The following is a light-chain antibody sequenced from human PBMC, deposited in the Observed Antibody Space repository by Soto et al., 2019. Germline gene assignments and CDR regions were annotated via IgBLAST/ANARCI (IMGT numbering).Light chain of an antibody. CDR3: QQHFNLSPT. J-gene: IGKJ5*01. V-gene: IGKV1-33*01. CDR1: QDIRNF. CDR2: DAS. Sequence: DIQMTQSPSSLSESVGDRVTITCQASQDIRNFLTWYQQKPGKAPKLLISDASSLEAGVPQRFSGSGFGTDFTLAISSLQAEDFATYFCQQHFNLSPTFGPGTRLEIK.